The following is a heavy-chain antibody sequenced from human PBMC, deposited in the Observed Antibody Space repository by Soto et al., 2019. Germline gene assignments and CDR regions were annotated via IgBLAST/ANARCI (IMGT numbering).Heavy chain of an antibody. Sequence: QITLKESGPTLVKPTQTLTLTCTFSGFSLSTSGVGVGWIRQPPGKALEWLALIYWDDDKRYSPSLKSRLTITNATSKDQVVLTMTNMDPVDTATDYCAHSKEDSSSWYAPWAYYFDYWGQGTLVTVSS. D-gene: IGHD6-13*01. J-gene: IGHJ4*02. CDR1: GFSLSTSGVG. CDR2: IYWDDDK. V-gene: IGHV2-5*02. CDR3: AHSKEDSSSWYAPWAYYFDY.